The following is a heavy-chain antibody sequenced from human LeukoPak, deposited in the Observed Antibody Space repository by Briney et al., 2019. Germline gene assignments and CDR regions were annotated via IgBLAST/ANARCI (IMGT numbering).Heavy chain of an antibody. V-gene: IGHV3-15*01. J-gene: IGHJ4*02. CDR1: GFTFTNAW. CDR3: TKYDY. Sequence: GALRLFCVASGFTFTNAWMNWVRQAPGKGLEWVGRIKSKNDGGTTDYADSVKGRFTISRDDSENTLYLQMDSLKTEDTAIYYCTKYDYWGQGALVTVSS. CDR2: IKSKNDGGTT.